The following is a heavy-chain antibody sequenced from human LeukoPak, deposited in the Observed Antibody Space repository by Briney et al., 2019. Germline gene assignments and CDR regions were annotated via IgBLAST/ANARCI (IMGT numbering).Heavy chain of an antibody. J-gene: IGHJ4*02. CDR1: GGSFSGYY. Sequence: SETLSLTCAVYGGSFSGYYWSWIRQPPGKGLEWIGEINHSGSTNYNPSLKSRVTISVDTSKNQFSLKLGSVTAADTAVYYCARFYGLGYFDYWGQGTLVTVSS. CDR3: ARFYGLGYFDY. V-gene: IGHV4-34*01. CDR2: INHSGST. D-gene: IGHD4-17*01.